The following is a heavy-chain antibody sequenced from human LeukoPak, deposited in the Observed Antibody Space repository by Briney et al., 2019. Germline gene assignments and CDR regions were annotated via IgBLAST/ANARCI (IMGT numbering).Heavy chain of an antibody. CDR2: ISAYNGNT. V-gene: IGHV1-18*01. D-gene: IGHD6-19*01. CDR1: GYTFTSYG. J-gene: IGHJ4*02. CDR3: ARDIAVAGIVGY. Sequence: ASVKVSCKASGYTFTSYGISRVRQAPGQGLEWMGWISAYNGNTNYAQKLQGRVTMTTDTSTSTAYMELRSLRSDDTAVYYCARDIAVAGIVGYWGQGTLVTVSS.